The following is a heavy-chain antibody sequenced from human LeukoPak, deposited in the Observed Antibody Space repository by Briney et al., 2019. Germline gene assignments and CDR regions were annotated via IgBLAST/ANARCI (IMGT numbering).Heavy chain of an antibody. CDR3: ATRGELSWFGALRH. CDR2: IKQDGSET. CDR1: ELSFSNYW. V-gene: IGHV3-7*01. J-gene: IGHJ4*02. Sequence: PGGSLRLSCVVSELSFSNYWMDWVRQAPGKGLVWVAFIKQDGSETSYADSVKGRFTISGDNARNSLFLQMNSLRAEDTAVYYCATRGELSWFGALRHWSQGTLVTVSS. D-gene: IGHD3-16*02.